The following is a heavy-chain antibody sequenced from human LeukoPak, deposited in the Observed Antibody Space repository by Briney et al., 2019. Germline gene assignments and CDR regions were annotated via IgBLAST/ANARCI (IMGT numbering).Heavy chain of an antibody. CDR3: ARGGGSSGWAIDY. CDR2: IYYSGST. J-gene: IGHJ4*02. CDR1: GGSISSSSYY. D-gene: IGHD6-19*01. V-gene: IGHV4-39*07. Sequence: SETLSLTCTVSGGSISSSSYYWGWIRQPPGKGLEWIGSIYYSGSTYYNPSLKSRVTISVDTSKNQFSLKLSSVTAADTAVYYCARGGGSSGWAIDYWGQGTLVTVSS.